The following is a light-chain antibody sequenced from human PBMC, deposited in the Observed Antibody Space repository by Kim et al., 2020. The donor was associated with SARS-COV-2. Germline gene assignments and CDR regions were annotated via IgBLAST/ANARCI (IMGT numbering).Light chain of an antibody. CDR1: SLRSYY. Sequence: SSELTQDPAVSVALGQTVRITCQGDSLRSYYASWYQQKPGQAPVLVIYGKNNRPSGIPDRFSGSSSGNTASLTITGAQAEDEADYYCNSGDSSGNWVFGGGTKLTVL. J-gene: IGLJ3*02. CDR3: NSGDSSGNWV. CDR2: GKN. V-gene: IGLV3-19*01.